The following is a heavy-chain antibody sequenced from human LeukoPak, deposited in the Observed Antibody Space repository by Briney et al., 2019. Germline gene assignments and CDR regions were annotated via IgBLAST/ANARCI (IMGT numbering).Heavy chain of an antibody. V-gene: IGHV4-61*02. J-gene: IGHJ4*02. Sequence: SETLSLTCTVSGGSIRSGSYYWSWIRQPAGKGLEWIGRIYTSGSTNYNPSLQSRVTISVDTSKNQFSLKLSSVTAADTAVYYCARRITMVRKPYYFDYWGQGTLVTVSS. CDR3: ARRITMVRKPYYFDY. CDR2: IYTSGST. D-gene: IGHD3-10*01. CDR1: GGSIRSGSYY.